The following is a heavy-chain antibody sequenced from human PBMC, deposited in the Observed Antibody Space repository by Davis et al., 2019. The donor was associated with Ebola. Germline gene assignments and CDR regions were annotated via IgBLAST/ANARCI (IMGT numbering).Heavy chain of an antibody. CDR1: GFTFSSYG. V-gene: IGHV3-NL1*01. D-gene: IGHD6-19*01. CDR2: VNNNDNP. Sequence: PGGSLRLSCAASGFTFSSYGMHWVRQPPGKGLEWVASVNNNDNPYYADSVKGRFTVSKDNSNNILILQMNSLRVEDTATYYCAKDHGSSGWPTFDLWGQGTLVTVSS. J-gene: IGHJ4*02. CDR3: AKDHGSSGWPTFDL.